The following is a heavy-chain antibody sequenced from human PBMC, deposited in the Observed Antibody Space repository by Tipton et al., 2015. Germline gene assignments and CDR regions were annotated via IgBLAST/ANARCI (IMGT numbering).Heavy chain of an antibody. Sequence: TLSLTCTVSGGSVSSVSYYWGWIRQTPGKELEWIGYIQYSGSTNYNPSLKSRVTISVDTSKTQFSLKMSSVTASDTAVYYCARARGRHGGLFDAWGQGILVTVSS. J-gene: IGHJ5*02. CDR3: ARARGRHGGLFDA. V-gene: IGHV4-61*01. CDR1: GGSVSSVSYY. D-gene: IGHD4-23*01. CDR2: IQYSGST.